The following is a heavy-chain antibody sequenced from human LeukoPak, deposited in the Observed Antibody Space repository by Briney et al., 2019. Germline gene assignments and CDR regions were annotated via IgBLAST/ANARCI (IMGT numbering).Heavy chain of an antibody. D-gene: IGHD3-3*01. Sequence: SETLSLTCAVYGGSFSGYYWSWIRQPPGKGLEWIGEINHSGSTNYNPSLKSRVTISVDTSKNQFSLKLSSVTAADTAVYYCARDHSDFWSGYYTDHRAFDIWGQGTMVTVSS. V-gene: IGHV4-34*01. CDR3: ARDHSDFWSGYYTDHRAFDI. J-gene: IGHJ3*02. CDR2: INHSGST. CDR1: GGSFSGYY.